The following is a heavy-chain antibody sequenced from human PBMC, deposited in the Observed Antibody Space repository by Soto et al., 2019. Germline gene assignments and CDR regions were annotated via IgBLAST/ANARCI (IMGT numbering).Heavy chain of an antibody. CDR2: LSYSGRT. J-gene: IGHJ6*02. D-gene: IGHD3-22*01. V-gene: IGHV4-59*01. Sequence: SETLSLTCTVSGGSIRSYYWSWIRQPPGKGLEWIGYLSYSGRTNYNPSLKSRVTISVDTSKNQFSLKLSSVTAADTAVYYCARDQMYYYDSSGYLLGMDVWGQGTTVTVSS. CDR3: ARDQMYYYDSSGYLLGMDV. CDR1: GGSIRSYY.